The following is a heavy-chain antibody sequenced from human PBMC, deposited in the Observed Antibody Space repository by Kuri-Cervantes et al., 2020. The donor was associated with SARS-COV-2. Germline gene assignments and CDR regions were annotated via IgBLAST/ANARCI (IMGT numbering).Heavy chain of an antibody. V-gene: IGHV3-48*01. Sequence: GGSLRLSCAASGFTFSSYAMHWVRQAPGKGLEWVSYISSSSSSTIYYADSVKGRFTISRDNAKNSLYLQMNSLRAEDTAVYYCASPEVAIRGWGQGTLVTVSS. CDR1: GFTFSSYA. CDR2: ISSSSSSTI. D-gene: IGHD2-2*02. J-gene: IGHJ4*02. CDR3: ASPEVAIRG.